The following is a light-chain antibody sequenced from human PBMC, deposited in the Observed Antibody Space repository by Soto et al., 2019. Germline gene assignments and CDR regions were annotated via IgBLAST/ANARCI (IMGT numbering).Light chain of an antibody. CDR3: QQYNNYWT. J-gene: IGKJ1*01. CDR1: QSINSW. CDR2: KAS. Sequence: DIQMSQSPSTLSASVGDRVTITCRDSQSINSWLAWYQQKPGKAPKLLIYKASSSESGGPSRFSGSGSRTEFTLTISSLQPDDLATYYCQQYNNYWTFGQGTKVDIK. V-gene: IGKV1-5*03.